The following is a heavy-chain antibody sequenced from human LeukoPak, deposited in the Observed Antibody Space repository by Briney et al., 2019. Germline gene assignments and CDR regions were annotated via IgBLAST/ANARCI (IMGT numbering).Heavy chain of an antibody. CDR1: GGSFSGYY. D-gene: IGHD5-12*01. Sequence: ASETLSLTCAVYGGSFSGYYWSWLRQPPGKGVEGVGEMNHSGSNNYNPSLKRRVTITVDTSKKQYSLKLSSVTAADTAVYYCARGATTDDSVYYYMDVWGKGTTVTVS. J-gene: IGHJ6*03. CDR2: MNHSGSN. CDR3: ARGATTDDSVYYYMDV. V-gene: IGHV4-34*01.